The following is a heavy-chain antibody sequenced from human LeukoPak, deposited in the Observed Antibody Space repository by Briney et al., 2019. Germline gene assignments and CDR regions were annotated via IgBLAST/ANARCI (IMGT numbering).Heavy chain of an antibody. CDR1: GGSISSYY. CDR3: ASGYCSGGSCYSYYYYYMDV. V-gene: IGHV4-39*07. J-gene: IGHJ6*03. CDR2: IYYSGST. D-gene: IGHD2-15*01. Sequence: SETLSLTCTVSGGSISSYYRGWIRQPPGKGLEWIGSIYYSGSTYYNPSLKSRVTISVDTSKNQFSLKLSSVTAADTAVYYCASGYCSGGSCYSYYYYYMDVWGKGTTVTVSS.